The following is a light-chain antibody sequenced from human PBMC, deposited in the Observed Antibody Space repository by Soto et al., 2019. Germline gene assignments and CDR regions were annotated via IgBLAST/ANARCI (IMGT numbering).Light chain of an antibody. CDR1: ESVDRY. J-gene: IGKJ2*02. V-gene: IGKV3-11*01. Sequence: VLTQSPDVLSLSPGQTATLSCRASESVDRYVAWHQQKVGQAPRLLIYDAFTRATGVAARFSGSGSATDFTLTISSLEPEDFAVYYCQQRARWPSTFGPGTKVEIK. CDR2: DAF. CDR3: QQRARWPST.